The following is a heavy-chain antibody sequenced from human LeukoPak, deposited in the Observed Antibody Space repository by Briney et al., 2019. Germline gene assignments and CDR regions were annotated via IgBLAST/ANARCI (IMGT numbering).Heavy chain of an antibody. J-gene: IGHJ5*02. CDR1: GFTFSSYA. CDR2: ISGSGGST. CDR3: ANSDIGLMVYAP. D-gene: IGHD2-8*01. Sequence: GGSLRLSCAASGFTFSSYAMSWVRQAPGKGLEWVSAISGSGGSTYYADSVKGRFTISRDNSKNTLYLQMNSLRAEDTAVYYCANSDIGLMVYAPWGQRTLVTVSS. V-gene: IGHV3-23*01.